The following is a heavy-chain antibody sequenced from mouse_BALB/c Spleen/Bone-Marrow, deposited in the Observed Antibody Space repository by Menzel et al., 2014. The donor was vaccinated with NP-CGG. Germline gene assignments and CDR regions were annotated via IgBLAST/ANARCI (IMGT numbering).Heavy chain of an antibody. CDR1: GFTFTDYY. CDR2: IRNKANGYTT. CDR3: ASVSSDDYEAWFAY. D-gene: IGHD2-4*01. Sequence: DVKLVESGGGLAQPGGSLRLSCGTSGFTFTDYYMSWVRQPPGKALEWLGFIRNKANGYTTEYSASVKGRFTISRDNSQSILYRQKNPLRTEESAIYYCASVSSDDYEAWFAYWGQGTLVTVSA. J-gene: IGHJ3*01. V-gene: IGHV7-3*02.